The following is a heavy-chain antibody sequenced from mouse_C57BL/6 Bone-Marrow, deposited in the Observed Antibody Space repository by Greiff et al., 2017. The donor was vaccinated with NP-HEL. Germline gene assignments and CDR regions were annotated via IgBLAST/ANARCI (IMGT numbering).Heavy chain of an antibody. Sequence: EVKLMESGGDLVKPGGSLKLSCAASGFTFSSYGMSWVRQTPDKRLEWVATISSGGSYTYYPDSVKGRFTISRDNAKNTLYLQMSSLKSEDTAMYYCASPLYDGYSFAYWGQGTLVTVSA. J-gene: IGHJ3*01. CDR2: ISSGGSYT. CDR1: GFTFSSYG. CDR3: ASPLYDGYSFAY. V-gene: IGHV5-6*01. D-gene: IGHD2-3*01.